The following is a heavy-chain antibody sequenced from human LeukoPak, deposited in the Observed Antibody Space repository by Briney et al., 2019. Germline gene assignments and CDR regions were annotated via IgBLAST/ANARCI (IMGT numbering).Heavy chain of an antibody. CDR3: ARGSGQTAPDIVVVPAASAQEFDY. J-gene: IGHJ4*02. CDR1: GYTVTGYY. V-gene: IGHV1-2*02. CDR2: INPNSGGT. D-gene: IGHD2-2*01. Sequence: ASVKVSCKASGYTVTGYYMHWVRKAPGQGHEWMGWINPNSGGTNYAQKFQGRVTMTRDTSISTAYMELSRLRSDDTAVYYCARGSGQTAPDIVVVPAASAQEFDYWGQGTLVTVSS.